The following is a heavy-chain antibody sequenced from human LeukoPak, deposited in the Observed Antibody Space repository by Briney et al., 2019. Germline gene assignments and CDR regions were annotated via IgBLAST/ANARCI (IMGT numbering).Heavy chain of an antibody. CDR2: INPSGGST. Sequence: ASVKVSCKASGGTFSSYAISWVGQAPGQGVEWMGIINPSGGSTSYAQKFQGRVTMTRDMSTSTVYMELSSLRSEDTAVYYCARDLLRRAIEPLYYFDYWGQGTLVTVSS. J-gene: IGHJ4*02. D-gene: IGHD1-26*01. CDR3: ARDLLRRAIEPLYYFDY. V-gene: IGHV1-46*01. CDR1: GGTFSSYA.